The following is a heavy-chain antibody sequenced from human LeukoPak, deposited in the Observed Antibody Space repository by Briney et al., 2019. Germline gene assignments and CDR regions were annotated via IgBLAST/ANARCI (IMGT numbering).Heavy chain of an antibody. CDR3: AGAVRVVITTPLDY. Sequence: PGGSLRLSCAASGFTFSSHGMHWVRQAPGKGLEWVAFIRYDGSNKYYADSVKGRFTISRDDSKNTLYLQMNSLRAEDTAVCYCAGAVRVVITTPLDYWGQGTLVTVSS. J-gene: IGHJ4*02. D-gene: IGHD3-22*01. CDR1: GFTFSSHG. V-gene: IGHV3-30*02. CDR2: IRYDGSNK.